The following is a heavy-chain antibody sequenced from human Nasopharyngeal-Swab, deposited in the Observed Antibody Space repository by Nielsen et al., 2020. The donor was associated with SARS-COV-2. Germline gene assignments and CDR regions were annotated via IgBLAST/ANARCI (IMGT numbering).Heavy chain of an antibody. CDR2: IYTSGST. CDR3: AREAYLKPFDY. J-gene: IGHJ4*02. CDR1: GGSISSGSYY. Sequence: SETLSLTYTVSGGSISSGSYYWSWIRQPAGKGLEWIGRIYTSGSTNYNPSLKSRVTISVDTSKNQFSLKLSSVTAADTAVYYCAREAYLKPFDYWGQGTLVTVSS. V-gene: IGHV4-61*02. D-gene: IGHD2-21*01.